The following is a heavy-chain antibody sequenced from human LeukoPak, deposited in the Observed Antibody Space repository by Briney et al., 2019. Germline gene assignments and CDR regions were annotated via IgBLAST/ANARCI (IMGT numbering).Heavy chain of an antibody. J-gene: IGHJ6*03. CDR1: GYTFTSYY. Sequence: ASVKVSCKASGYTFTSYYMHWVRQAPGQGLEWMGIINPSGGSTSYAQKFQGRVTMTRDMSTSTDYMELSSLRSEDTAVYYCARDLKAPPISGYSRSWSSPWDYYYYYMDVWGKGTTVTVSS. D-gene: IGHD6-13*01. CDR3: ARDLKAPPISGYSRSWSSPWDYYYYYMDV. V-gene: IGHV1-46*01. CDR2: INPSGGST.